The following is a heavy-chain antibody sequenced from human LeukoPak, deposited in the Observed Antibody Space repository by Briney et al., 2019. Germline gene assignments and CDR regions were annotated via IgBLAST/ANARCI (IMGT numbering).Heavy chain of an antibody. V-gene: IGHV3-9*03. CDR1: GFTFDDYA. Sequence: PGGSLRLSCAASGFTFDDYAMHWVRQAPGKGLEWVSGISWNSGSIGYADSVKGRFTISRDNAKNSLYLQMNSLRAEDMGLYYCAKDYSGSFDAFDIWGQGTMVTVSS. CDR3: AKDYSGSFDAFDI. D-gene: IGHD1-26*01. CDR2: ISWNSGSI. J-gene: IGHJ3*02.